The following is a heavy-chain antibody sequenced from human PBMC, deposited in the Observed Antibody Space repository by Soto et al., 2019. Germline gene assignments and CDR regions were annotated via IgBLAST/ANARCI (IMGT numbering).Heavy chain of an antibody. CDR2: ISSSGSYI. J-gene: IGHJ3*02. Sequence: EVQLVVSGGGLVKPGGSLRLSCAASGFTFSSYSMKWVRQAPGKGLVWVSSISSSGSYIYYADSVKGRFTISRDNAKNSLYLQNNSLRAEATAVYYYARDHSSCWYGAFYIWRQGTKVTVSS. CDR3: ARDHSSCWYGAFYI. CDR1: GFTFSSYS. V-gene: IGHV3-21*01. D-gene: IGHD6-13*01.